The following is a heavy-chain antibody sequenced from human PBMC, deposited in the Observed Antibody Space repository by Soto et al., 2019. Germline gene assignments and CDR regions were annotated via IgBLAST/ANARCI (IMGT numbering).Heavy chain of an antibody. CDR1: GFTFTSFG. Sequence: QIHLVQSGSEVKKPGASVKVSCKASGFTFTSFGISWVRQAPGQGLEWMGWISAYNGDTDIAQRVQGRVTLTTDTSTNTAYMELRRLRSDDTAVYYCARVYYSVRQRPFDFWGQGTLVSVSS. CDR2: ISAYNGDT. V-gene: IGHV1-18*04. D-gene: IGHD4-4*01. J-gene: IGHJ4*02. CDR3: ARVYYSVRQRPFDF.